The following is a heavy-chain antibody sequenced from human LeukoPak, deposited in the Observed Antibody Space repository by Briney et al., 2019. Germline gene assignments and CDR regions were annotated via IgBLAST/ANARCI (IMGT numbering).Heavy chain of an antibody. CDR2: IIPIFGIA. Sequence: ASVKVSCKASGGTFSSYAISWVRQAPGQGLEWMGRIIPIFGIANYAQKFQGRVTITADKSTSTAYMELSSLRSEDTAVYYCARGRIVVPRVVNYYYYYGMDVWGKGTTVTVSS. V-gene: IGHV1-69*04. D-gene: IGHD2-2*01. CDR3: ARGRIVVPRVVNYYYYYGMDV. J-gene: IGHJ6*04. CDR1: GGTFSSYA.